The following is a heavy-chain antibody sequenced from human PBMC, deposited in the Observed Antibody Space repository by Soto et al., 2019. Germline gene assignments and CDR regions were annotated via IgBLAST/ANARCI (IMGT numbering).Heavy chain of an antibody. Sequence: SGFPLRTYWMSWVRQAPGKGLEWVANIKQDGSEKYYVDSVKGRFAISRDNAKNSLYLQMNSLRAEDTAVYYCARVRTENYYGMDVWGQGTTVTVSS. CDR1: GFPLRTYW. CDR3: ARVRTENYYGMDV. J-gene: IGHJ6*02. CDR2: IKQDGSEK. V-gene: IGHV3-7*05.